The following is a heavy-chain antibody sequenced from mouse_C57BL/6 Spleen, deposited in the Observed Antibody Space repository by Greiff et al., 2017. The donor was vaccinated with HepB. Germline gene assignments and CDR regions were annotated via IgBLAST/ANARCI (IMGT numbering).Heavy chain of an antibody. V-gene: IGHV1-18*01. CDR2: INPNNGGT. Sequence: VQLQQSGPELVKPGASVKIPCKASGYTFTDYNMDWVKQSHGKSLEWIGDINPNNGGTIYNQKFKGKATLTVDKSSSTAYMELRSLTSEDTAVYYCAAYDYDGGYFDVWGTGTTVTVSS. CDR1: GYTFTDYN. CDR3: AAYDYDGGYFDV. J-gene: IGHJ1*03. D-gene: IGHD2-4*01.